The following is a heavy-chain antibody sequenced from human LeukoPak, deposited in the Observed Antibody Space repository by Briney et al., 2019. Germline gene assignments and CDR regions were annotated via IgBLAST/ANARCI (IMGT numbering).Heavy chain of an antibody. V-gene: IGHV3-66*01. CDR3: ARVQADYYYGMDV. J-gene: IGHJ6*02. CDR2: IYSGGST. Sequence: GGSLRLSCAAPGFTVSSNYMSWVRQAPGKGPEWVSVIYSGGSTYYADSVKGRFTISRDNSKNTLYLQMNSLRAEDTAVYYCARVQADYYYGMDVWGQGTTVTVSS. CDR1: GFTVSSNY.